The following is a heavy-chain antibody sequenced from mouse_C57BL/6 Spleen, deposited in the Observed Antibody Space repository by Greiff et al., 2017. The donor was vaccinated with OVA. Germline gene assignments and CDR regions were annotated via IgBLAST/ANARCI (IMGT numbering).Heavy chain of an antibody. CDR2: IDPNSGGT. V-gene: IGHV1-72*01. CDR1: GYTFTSYW. J-gene: IGHJ4*01. D-gene: IGHD1-1*01. Sequence: VKLQQPGAELVQPGASVKLSCKASGYTFTSYWMHWVKQRPGRGLEWIGRIDPNSGGTKYNEKFKSKATLTVDKPSSTAYMQLSSLTSEDSAVYYCARKTTVVAYYYAMDYWGQGTSVTVSS. CDR3: ARKTTVVAYYYAMDY.